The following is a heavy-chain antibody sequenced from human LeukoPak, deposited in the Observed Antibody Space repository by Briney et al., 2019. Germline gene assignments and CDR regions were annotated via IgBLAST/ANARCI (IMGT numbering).Heavy chain of an antibody. CDR2: INPNSGGT. Sequence: ASVKVSCKASGYTFTGYYMHWVRQASGQGLEWMGWINPNSGGTNYAQKFQGRVTMTRDTSISTAYMELSRLRSDDTAVYYCARVPSSGSYPRYFQHWGQGTLVTVSS. D-gene: IGHD1-26*01. V-gene: IGHV1-2*02. CDR3: ARVPSSGSYPRYFQH. CDR1: GYTFTGYY. J-gene: IGHJ1*01.